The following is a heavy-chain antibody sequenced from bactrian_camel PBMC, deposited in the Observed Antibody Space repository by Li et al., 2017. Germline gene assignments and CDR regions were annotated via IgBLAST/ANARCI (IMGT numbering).Heavy chain of an antibody. V-gene: IGHV3S1*01. J-gene: IGHJ4*01. CDR1: GDTYSTCC. D-gene: IGHD1*01. CDR3: AAKQEEGVGCWSADYND. Sequence: HVQLVESGGGSVQAGGSLRLSCVASGDTYSTCCMAWFRHGAGKEREGVVAIATDGSITYADSVKGRFTISLDRAKKTLYLQMNSLKPEDTAMYYCAAKQEEGVGCWSADYNDWGQGTQVTVS. CDR2: IATDGSIT.